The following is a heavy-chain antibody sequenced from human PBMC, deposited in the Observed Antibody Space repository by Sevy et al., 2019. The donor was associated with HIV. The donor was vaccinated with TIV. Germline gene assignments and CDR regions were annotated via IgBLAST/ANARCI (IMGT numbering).Heavy chain of an antibody. D-gene: IGHD2-2*01. Sequence: GGSLRLSCAASGFTFSSYAMHWVRQAPGKGLEWVAVISYDGSNKYYADSVKGRFTISRDNSKNTVYLQMNSRRAEDTAVYYCARAGVPAAIYYYYGMDVWGQGTTVTVSS. CDR3: ARAGVPAAIYYYYGMDV. CDR1: GFTFSSYA. CDR2: ISYDGSNK. V-gene: IGHV3-30*04. J-gene: IGHJ6*02.